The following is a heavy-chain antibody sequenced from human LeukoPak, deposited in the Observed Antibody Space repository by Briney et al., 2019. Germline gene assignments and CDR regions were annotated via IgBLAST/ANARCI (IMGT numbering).Heavy chain of an antibody. CDR3: ARTYKGRDAFDI. Sequence: GGSLRLSCAASGFTFSSYSMNWVRQAPGKGLEWVSSISSSSSYIYYADSVKGRFTISRDNAKSSLYLQMNSLRAEDTAVYYCARTYKGRDAFDIWGQGTMVTVSS. CDR1: GFTFSSYS. J-gene: IGHJ3*02. D-gene: IGHD1-1*01. CDR2: ISSSSSYI. V-gene: IGHV3-21*01.